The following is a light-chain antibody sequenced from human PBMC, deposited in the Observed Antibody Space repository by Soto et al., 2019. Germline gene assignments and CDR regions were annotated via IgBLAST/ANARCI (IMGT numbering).Light chain of an antibody. CDR1: QSVSSSY. V-gene: IGKV3-20*01. CDR2: GAS. CDR3: QQYGSSRFT. J-gene: IGKJ4*01. Sequence: EIVLTQSPATLSVSPGERATLSCRASQSVSSSYLAWYQQKPGQAPRLLIYGASSRATGIPDRFSGSGSGTDFTLTISRLEPEDFAVYYCQQYGSSRFTFGGGTKVDIK.